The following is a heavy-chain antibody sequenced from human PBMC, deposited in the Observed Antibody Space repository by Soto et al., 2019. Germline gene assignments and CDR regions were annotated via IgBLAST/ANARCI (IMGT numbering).Heavy chain of an antibody. CDR2: INHSGST. CDR3: ARGYCTNGVCYTRGFGYFDY. V-gene: IGHV4-34*01. J-gene: IGHJ4*02. Sequence: SETLSLTCAVYGGSFSGYYWSWIRQPPGKGLVWIGEINHSGSTNYNPSLKSRVTISVDTSKNQFSLKLSSVTAADTAVYYCARGYCTNGVCYTRGFGYFDYWGQGTLVTVSS. D-gene: IGHD2-8*01. CDR1: GGSFSGYY.